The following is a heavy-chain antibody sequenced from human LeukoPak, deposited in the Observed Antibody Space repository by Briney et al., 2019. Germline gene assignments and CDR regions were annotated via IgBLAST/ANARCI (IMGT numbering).Heavy chain of an antibody. CDR1: GFTVSSHY. D-gene: IGHD6-19*01. CDR2: IYSGGDT. CDR3: AKGHSSGWYYFDY. Sequence: PGGSLRLSCAASGFTVSSHYMTWVRQAPGKGLEWVSVIYSGGDTHYADSVKGRFTISRDNSKNTLYLQMNSLRAEDTAVYYCAKGHSSGWYYFDYWGQGTLVTVSS. J-gene: IGHJ4*02. V-gene: IGHV3-53*05.